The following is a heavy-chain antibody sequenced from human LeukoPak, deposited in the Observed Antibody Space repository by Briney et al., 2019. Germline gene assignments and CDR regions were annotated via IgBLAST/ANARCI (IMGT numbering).Heavy chain of an antibody. V-gene: IGHV1-2*02. Sequence: GASVKVSCKASGYTFTGYYMHWVRQAPGQGLEWMGWINPNSGGTSYAQKFQGRVTMTRDTSISTAYMELSRLRSDDTAVYYCARDSSAAAVSNWGQGTLVTVSS. CDR2: INPNSGGT. CDR3: ARDSSAAAVSN. D-gene: IGHD6-13*01. J-gene: IGHJ4*02. CDR1: GYTFTGYY.